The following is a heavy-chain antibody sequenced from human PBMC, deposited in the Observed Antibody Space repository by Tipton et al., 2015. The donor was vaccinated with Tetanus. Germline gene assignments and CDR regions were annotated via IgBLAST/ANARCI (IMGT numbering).Heavy chain of an antibody. CDR3: ARYYDSSGYYRRRYTSSFDY. CDR1: GGSISSSSYY. J-gene: IGHJ4*02. V-gene: IGHV4-39*07. CDR2: IYYSGST. D-gene: IGHD3-22*01. Sequence: TLSLTCTVSGGSISSSSYYWGWIRQPPGKGLEWIGSIYYSGSTYYNPSIKSRVTISVDTSKNQFSLKLSSVTAADTAVYYCARYYDSSGYYRRRYTSSFDYWGQGTLVTVSS.